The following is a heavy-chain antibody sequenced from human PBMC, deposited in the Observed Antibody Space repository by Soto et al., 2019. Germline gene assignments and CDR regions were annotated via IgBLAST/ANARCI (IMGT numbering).Heavy chain of an antibody. Sequence: GECLKISCEGSGYGFSNYWIGWVRQKSGKGLEWMGSIFPRDSDTKYNPSLQGQVSISADNSVATAYLHLSSLKPSDSAIYHCARHLYTNANGNLFVDFWGQGTPVTVSS. CDR1: GYGFSNYW. J-gene: IGHJ1*01. CDR2: IFPRDSDT. CDR3: ARHLYTNANGNLFVDF. D-gene: IGHD2-8*01. V-gene: IGHV5-51*01.